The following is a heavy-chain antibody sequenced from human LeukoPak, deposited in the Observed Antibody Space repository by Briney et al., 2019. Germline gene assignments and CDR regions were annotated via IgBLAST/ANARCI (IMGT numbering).Heavy chain of an antibody. CDR1: RFTFSSYW. D-gene: IGHD6-19*01. CDR2: IKLDGSEK. V-gene: IGHV3-7*01. Sequence: PGGSLRLSCAASRFTFSSYWMSWGRQAPGKGLEWVANIKLDGSEKYYVDSVKGRFTISRDNAKNSLYLQMNSLRAEDTAVYYCASDSSSGWYFYYWTWGQGTLVTVSS. CDR3: ASDSSSGWYFYYWT. J-gene: IGHJ5*02.